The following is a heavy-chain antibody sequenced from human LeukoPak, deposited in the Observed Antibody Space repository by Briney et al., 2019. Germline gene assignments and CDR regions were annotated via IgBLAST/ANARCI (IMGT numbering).Heavy chain of an antibody. V-gene: IGHV4-59*01. CDR3: ARGKGGYDPFDY. CDR2: VFYSGST. Sequence: SETLSLTCTVSGGSISSYYWSWIRQPPGRGLEWIGYVFYSGSTNYTPSLKSRVTMSVDTSKNQFSLRLNSVTAADTAVYYCARGKGGYDPFDYWGQGTLVTVSS. CDR1: GGSISSYY. D-gene: IGHD5-12*01. J-gene: IGHJ4*02.